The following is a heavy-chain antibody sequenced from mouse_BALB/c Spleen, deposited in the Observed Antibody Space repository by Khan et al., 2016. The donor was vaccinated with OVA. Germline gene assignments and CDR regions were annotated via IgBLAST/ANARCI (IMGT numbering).Heavy chain of an antibody. CDR1: GYNFTSYY. D-gene: IGHD2-1*01. V-gene: IGHV1S81*02. CDR2: INPSSGRT. CDR3: ARGWFGNFSCDY. J-gene: IGHJ2*01. Sequence: QVQLQQPGAELVKPGASVKVSCKASGYNFTSYYMHWVKLRPGQGLEWIGEINPSSGRTDYNEKFKTKATLTVDTSSSTAYMQLSSLTSEDSAVYYCARGWFGNFSCDYRGQGTTLTVSS.